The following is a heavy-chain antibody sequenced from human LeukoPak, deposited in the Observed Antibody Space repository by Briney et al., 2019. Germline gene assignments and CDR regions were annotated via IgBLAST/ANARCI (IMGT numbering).Heavy chain of an antibody. J-gene: IGHJ4*02. Sequence: SETLSLTCAVYGGSFSGYYWSWIRQPPGKGLEWIGEINHSGSTNYNPPLKSRVTISVDTSKNQFSLKLSSVTAADTAVYYCVASLLLGGYWGQGTLVTVSS. V-gene: IGHV4-34*01. CDR3: VASLLLGGY. CDR1: GGSFSGYY. CDR2: INHSGST. D-gene: IGHD3-22*01.